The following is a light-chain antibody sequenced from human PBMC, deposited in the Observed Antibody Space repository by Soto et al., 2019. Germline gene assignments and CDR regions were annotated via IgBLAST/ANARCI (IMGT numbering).Light chain of an antibody. CDR1: QSVSSSY. V-gene: IGKV3-20*01. CDR2: DAS. Sequence: EIVLTQSPGTLSLSPGERATLSCRASQSVSSSYLAWYQHKPGQAPRLLIYDASSRATGIPDRFSGSGSGTDSTLTISRLEPEDFAVYYCRQYGSSPLTFGQGTKLEIK. CDR3: RQYGSSPLT. J-gene: IGKJ2*01.